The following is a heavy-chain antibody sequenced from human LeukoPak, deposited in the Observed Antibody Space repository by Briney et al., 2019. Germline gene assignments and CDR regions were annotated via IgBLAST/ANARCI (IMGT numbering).Heavy chain of an antibody. V-gene: IGHV1-69*04. CDR1: GGTFSSYT. CDR2: IIPILGIA. D-gene: IGHD6-13*01. J-gene: IGHJ5*02. CDR3: ARDDRGIAAAGSVHWFDP. Sequence: GSSVKVSCKASGGTFSSYTISWLRQAPGQGLEWMGRIIPILGIANYAQKFQGRVTITADKSTSTAYMELSSLRSEDTAVYYCARDDRGIAAAGSVHWFDPWGQGTLVTVSS.